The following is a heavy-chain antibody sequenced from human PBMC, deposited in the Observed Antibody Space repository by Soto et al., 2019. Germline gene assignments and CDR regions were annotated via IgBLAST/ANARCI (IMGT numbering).Heavy chain of an antibody. CDR3: ARGMETGTTRYYYYGMDV. CDR2: ISAYNGNT. Sequence: ASVKVSGKASGYTFTSYGISWVRQAPGQGLEWMGWISAYNGNTNYAQRLQGRVTMTTDTSTSTAYMELRSLRSDDTAVYYCARGMETGTTRYYYYGMDVWGQGTTVTVSS. CDR1: GYTFTSYG. D-gene: IGHD1-7*01. J-gene: IGHJ6*02. V-gene: IGHV1-18*04.